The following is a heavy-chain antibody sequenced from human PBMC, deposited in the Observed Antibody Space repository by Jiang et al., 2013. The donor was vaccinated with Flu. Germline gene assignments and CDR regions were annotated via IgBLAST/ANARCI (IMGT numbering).Heavy chain of an antibody. D-gene: IGHD6-13*01. Sequence: GLVQPGGSLRLSCAASGFSFSSSWMHWVRQAPGKGLVWVSRINKDGGDIRYADSVKGRFTISRDNAKNTLHLQMNSLRAEDTAVYYCASLINSWPHVWGQGTTVTVSS. V-gene: IGHV3-74*01. CDR2: INKDGGDI. CDR3: ASLINSWPHV. J-gene: IGHJ6*02. CDR1: GFSFSSSW.